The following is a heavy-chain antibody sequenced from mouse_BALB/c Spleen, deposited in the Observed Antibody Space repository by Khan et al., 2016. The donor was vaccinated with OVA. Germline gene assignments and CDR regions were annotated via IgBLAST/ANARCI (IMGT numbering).Heavy chain of an antibody. D-gene: IGHD1-2*01. V-gene: IGHV3-2*02. CDR1: GYSITSGYG. Sequence: EVQLVESGPGLVKPSQSLSLTCPVTGYSITSGYGWNWIRQFPGNKLEWMGYISYSGSTNYNPSLKSRISITRDPSKNQFFLQLNSVTTEDTATYYCARTARIKYWGQGTTLTVSS. CDR2: ISYSGST. J-gene: IGHJ2*01. CDR3: ARTARIKY.